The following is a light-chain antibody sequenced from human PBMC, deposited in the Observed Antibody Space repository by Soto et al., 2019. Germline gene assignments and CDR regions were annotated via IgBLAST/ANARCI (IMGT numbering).Light chain of an antibody. CDR1: QDITNY. Sequence: PSSLSASVGDRVTITCQASQDITNYLNWYXXKXGXXXRXXLYDASSLETGVPSRFSGSGYGTDFTFTISSLQPEDIATYYCQHYDHLPITFGQGTRLEI. J-gene: IGKJ5*01. CDR2: DAS. CDR3: QHYDHLPIT. V-gene: IGKV1-33*01.